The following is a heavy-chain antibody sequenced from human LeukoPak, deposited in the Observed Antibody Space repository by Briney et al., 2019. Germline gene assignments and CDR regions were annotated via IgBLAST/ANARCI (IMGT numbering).Heavy chain of an antibody. CDR2: IRGSDDST. Sequence: GGSLRLSCAASGFTFSSYAMSWVRQAPGKGLEWVSAIRGSDDSTFYVDSGKGRFTISRDNSKNTLYLQMSSLRAEDTAVYYCAKDRSSSGWRFDYWGQGTLVTVSS. V-gene: IGHV3-23*01. J-gene: IGHJ4*02. CDR3: AKDRSSSGWRFDY. D-gene: IGHD6-19*01. CDR1: GFTFSSYA.